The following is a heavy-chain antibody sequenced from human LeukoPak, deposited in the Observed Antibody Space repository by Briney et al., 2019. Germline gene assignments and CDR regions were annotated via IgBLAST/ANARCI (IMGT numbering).Heavy chain of an antibody. CDR2: INPNSGGT. CDR1: GYTFTSYY. D-gene: IGHD3-22*01. V-gene: IGHV1-2*02. J-gene: IGHJ4*02. Sequence: ASVKVSCKASGYTFTSYYMHWVRQAPGQGLEWMGWINPNSGGTNYAQKFQGRVTMTRDTSISTAYMELSRLRSDDTAVYYCARGEYYYDSSGYLEDYWGQGTLVTVSS. CDR3: ARGEYYYDSSGYLEDY.